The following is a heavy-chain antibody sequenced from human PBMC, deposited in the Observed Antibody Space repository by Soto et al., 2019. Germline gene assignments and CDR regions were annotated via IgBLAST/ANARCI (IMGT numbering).Heavy chain of an antibody. Sequence: SETLSPTRTVSGGSISSYYGSWIRQPPGKGLEWIGYIYYSGSTNYNPSLKSRVTISVDTSKNQFSLKLSSVTAADTAVYYCARMSRGYSYGYMDYFDYWGQGTLVTVSS. V-gene: IGHV4-59*01. CDR2: IYYSGST. CDR1: GGSISSYY. J-gene: IGHJ4*02. CDR3: ARMSRGYSYGYMDYFDY. D-gene: IGHD5-18*01.